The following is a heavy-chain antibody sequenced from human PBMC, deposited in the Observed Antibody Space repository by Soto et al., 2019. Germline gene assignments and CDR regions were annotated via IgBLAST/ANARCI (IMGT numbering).Heavy chain of an antibody. CDR1: GGAFKNYA. J-gene: IGHJ4*02. Sequence: QVQLVQSESEVKKPGSSVKVSCKVSGGAFKNYAISWVRQAPGQGLEWVGGILPVFDALNYAPKLQGRVTITADEVTRSAHLALDRLIYDCTAVYFCASDSDSSGYDYWGQGTIVTVSS. CDR2: ILPVFDAL. CDR3: ASDSDSSGYDY. D-gene: IGHD3-3*01. V-gene: IGHV1-69*01.